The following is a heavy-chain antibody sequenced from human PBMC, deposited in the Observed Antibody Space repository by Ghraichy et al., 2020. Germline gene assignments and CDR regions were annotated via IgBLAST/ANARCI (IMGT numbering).Heavy chain of an antibody. CDR1: GFTFSSYS. V-gene: IGHV3-48*02. CDR3: ARDEGSMIVVVPFDY. CDR2: ISSSSSTI. J-gene: IGHJ4*02. D-gene: IGHD3-22*01. Sequence: GGSLRLSCAASGFTFSSYSMNWVRQAPGKGLEWVSYISSSSSTIYYADSVKGRFTISRDNAKNSLYLQMNSLRDEDTAVYYCARDEGSMIVVVPFDYWGQGTLVTVSS.